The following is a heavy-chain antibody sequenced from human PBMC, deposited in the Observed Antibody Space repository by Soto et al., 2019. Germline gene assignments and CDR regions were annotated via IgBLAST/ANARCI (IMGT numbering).Heavy chain of an antibody. CDR1: GFTFSSYG. J-gene: IGHJ5*02. D-gene: IGHD2-2*01. V-gene: IGHV3-30*18. CDR3: AKGPYCSSTSCYDGWFDP. CDR2: ISYDGSNK. Sequence: TGGSLRLSCAASGFTFSSYGMHWVRQAPGKGLEWVAVISYDGSNKYYADSVKGRFTISRDNSKNTLYLQMNSLKAEDTAVYYCAKGPYCSSTSCYDGWFDPWGQGT.